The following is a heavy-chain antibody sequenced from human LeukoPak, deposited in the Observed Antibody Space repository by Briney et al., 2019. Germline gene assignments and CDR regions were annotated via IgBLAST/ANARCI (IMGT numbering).Heavy chain of an antibody. CDR1: GGSISSYS. J-gene: IGHJ4*02. D-gene: IGHD5-12*01. CDR2: VHHSGSI. CDR3: VSSYGGYVLDY. V-gene: IGHV4-59*01. Sequence: SETLSLTCTVSGGSISSYSWNWIRQSPGKGLEIGRVHHSGSINYNPSLKSRVTISVDTSKNQFSLNLSSVTAADTAVYYCVSSYGGYVLDYWGQGTLVIVSS.